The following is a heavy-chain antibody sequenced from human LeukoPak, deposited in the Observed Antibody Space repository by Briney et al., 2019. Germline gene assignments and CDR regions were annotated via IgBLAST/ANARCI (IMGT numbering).Heavy chain of an antibody. CDR3: ARPYDFWSGIDY. CDR2: ISSSNSYI. D-gene: IGHD3-3*01. CDR1: GFTFSSYN. Sequence: GGSLRLSCAASGFTFSSYNMHWVRQPPGKGLEWVSSISSSNSYIYYADSMKGRFTISRDNAKNSLYLQMNSLRAEDTAVYYCARPYDFWSGIDYWGQGTLVTVSS. J-gene: IGHJ4*02. V-gene: IGHV3-21*01.